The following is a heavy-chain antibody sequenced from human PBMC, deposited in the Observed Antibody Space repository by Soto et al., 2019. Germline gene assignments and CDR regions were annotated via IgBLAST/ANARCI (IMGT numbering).Heavy chain of an antibody. Sequence: QVQLVQSGAEVKKPGASVKVSCKASGYTFTSYGISWVRQAPGQGLEWMGWISAYNGNTNYAQKLQGRVTMTTYTSTSTAYMELRSLRSDDTAVYYCARVVVVVPAAMYYYYYMDVWCKGTTVTVSS. J-gene: IGHJ6*03. CDR3: ARVVVVVPAAMYYYYYMDV. CDR1: GYTFTSYG. D-gene: IGHD2-2*01. V-gene: IGHV1-18*01. CDR2: ISAYNGNT.